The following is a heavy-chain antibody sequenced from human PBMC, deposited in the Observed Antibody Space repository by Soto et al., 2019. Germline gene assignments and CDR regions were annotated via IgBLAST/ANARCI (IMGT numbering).Heavy chain of an antibody. J-gene: IGHJ6*02. V-gene: IGHV3-48*01. Sequence: EVQLVESGGGLIQPGGSLRLSCAASGFTFSTYSMNWVRQAPGKGLEWVSYISSGSSTIYYADSVKGRFTISRDSAKNTLYLQMNSLRAEDTAVYYCARDGPYGSGSARMDVWGQGTTVTVSS. D-gene: IGHD3-10*01. CDR2: ISSGSSTI. CDR1: GFTFSTYS. CDR3: ARDGPYGSGSARMDV.